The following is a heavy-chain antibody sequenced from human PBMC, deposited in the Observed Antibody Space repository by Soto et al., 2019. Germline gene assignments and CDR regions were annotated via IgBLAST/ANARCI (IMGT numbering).Heavy chain of an antibody. CDR1: GFSVRGYC. V-gene: IGHV3-30*18. Sequence: PLSLSCAASGFSVRGYCMCWSPHPPGKGLEWVTVISEDRSNKYYADSVKGRFTNSRDNSKNTLYLQKNSLRSKETAVYYCAKGSYSGIYSDFDNWDQETLV. J-gene: IGHJ4*02. D-gene: IGHD1-26*01. CDR2: ISEDRSNK. CDR3: AKGSYSGIYSDFDN.